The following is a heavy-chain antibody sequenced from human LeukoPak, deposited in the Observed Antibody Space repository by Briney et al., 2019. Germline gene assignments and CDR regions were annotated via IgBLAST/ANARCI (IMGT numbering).Heavy chain of an antibody. V-gene: IGHV1-2*02. CDR2: INPNSGGT. CDR1: GYTFTGYY. J-gene: IGHJ5*02. D-gene: IGHD6-25*01. Sequence: ASVKVSCKASGYTFTGYYMHWVRQAPGQGLEWMGWINPNSGGTSYAQKFQGRVTMTRDTSISTAYMELSRLRSDDTAVYYCARVAHPRLGWFDPWGQGTLVTVSS. CDR3: ARVAHPRLGWFDP.